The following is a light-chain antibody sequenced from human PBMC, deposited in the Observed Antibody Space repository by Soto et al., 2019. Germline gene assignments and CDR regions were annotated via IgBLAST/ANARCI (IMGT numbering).Light chain of an antibody. CDR3: KSYAGSNTYV. Sequence: QSVLTQPPSVSGAPGQRVTISCTGSASNLGAKYAVHWYQHLPGTAPKLLIYDNIHRPSGVPDRFSGSKSGNTASLTVSGLQAADEADYFCKSYAGSNTYVFGSGTKVTVL. V-gene: IGLV1-40*01. CDR2: DNI. CDR1: ASNLGAKYA. J-gene: IGLJ1*01.